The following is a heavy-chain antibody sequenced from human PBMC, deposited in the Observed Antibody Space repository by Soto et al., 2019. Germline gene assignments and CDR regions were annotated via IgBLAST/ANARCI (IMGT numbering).Heavy chain of an antibody. CDR3: TRERNPILRFLENGY. CDR2: IRSKAYGGTT. J-gene: IGHJ4*02. D-gene: IGHD3-3*01. CDR1: VCTFGDYA. V-gene: IGHV3-49*04. Sequence: GALRVSGTASVCTFGDYAMSWVRQAPGKGLEWVGLIRSKAYGGTTEYAASVKGRFTISRDDSKSIAYLQMNSLKTEDTAMYYCTRERNPILRFLENGYWGQGTLVTVSS.